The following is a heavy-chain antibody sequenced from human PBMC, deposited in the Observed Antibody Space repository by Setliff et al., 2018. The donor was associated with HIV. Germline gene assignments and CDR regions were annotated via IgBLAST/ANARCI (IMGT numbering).Heavy chain of an antibody. Sequence: SETLSLTCTVSGGSISSSSYYWGWIRQPPGKGLEWIGSIYYSGSTYYNPSLKSRVTISVDTSKNQFSLKLSSVTAADTAVYFCARGPIRYSSGVRWFLGVESWYSGIDYWGQGTRVTVSS. CDR3: ARGPIRYSSGVRWFLGVESWYSGIDY. V-gene: IGHV4-39*01. J-gene: IGHJ4*02. CDR1: GGSISSSSYY. D-gene: IGHD2-15*01. CDR2: IYYSGST.